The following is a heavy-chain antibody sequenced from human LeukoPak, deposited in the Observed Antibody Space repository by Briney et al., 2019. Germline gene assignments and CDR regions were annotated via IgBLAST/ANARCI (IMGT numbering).Heavy chain of an antibody. CDR3: AKVFEVRGARRPKVY. Sequence: PAGSLTLTCAVSGFTFSDYGMHWVRQAPGKGLEWVALMSYYGGNKFYADSARDRFTIFRDNSKNTLFLQMNSLRIEDTAVYYCAKVFEVRGARRPKVYWGQGTLVIVSS. J-gene: IGHJ4*02. V-gene: IGHV3-30*18. CDR2: MSYYGGNK. CDR1: GFTFSDYG. D-gene: IGHD3-10*01.